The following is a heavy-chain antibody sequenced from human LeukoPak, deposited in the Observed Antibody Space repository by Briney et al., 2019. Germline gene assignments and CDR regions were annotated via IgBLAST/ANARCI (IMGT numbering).Heavy chain of an antibody. CDR2: ISGSGGST. Sequence: GGSLRLSCAASGFTFSSYAMSWVRQAPGKGLEWVSAISGSGGSTYYADSVKGRFTISRDNSKNTLYLQMNSLRAEDTAVYYCAKGPFNYDFWSGYYLAYWGQGTLSPSPQ. J-gene: IGHJ4*02. CDR3: AKGPFNYDFWSGYYLAY. D-gene: IGHD3-3*01. V-gene: IGHV3-23*01. CDR1: GFTFSSYA.